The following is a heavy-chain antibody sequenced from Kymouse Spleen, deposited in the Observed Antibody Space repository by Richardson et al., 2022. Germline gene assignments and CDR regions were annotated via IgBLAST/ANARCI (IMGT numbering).Heavy chain of an antibody. V-gene: IGHV4-39*01. CDR3: ARELLTGYTNWFDP. CDR1: GGSISSSSYY. Sequence: QLQLQESGPGLVKPSETLSLTCTVSGGSISSSSYYWGWIRQPPGKGLEWIGSIYYSGSTYYNPSLKSRVTISVDTSKNQFSLKLSSVTAADTAVYYCARELLTGYTNWFDPWGQGTLVTVSS. J-gene: IGHJ5*02. D-gene: IGHD3-9*01. CDR2: IYYSGST.